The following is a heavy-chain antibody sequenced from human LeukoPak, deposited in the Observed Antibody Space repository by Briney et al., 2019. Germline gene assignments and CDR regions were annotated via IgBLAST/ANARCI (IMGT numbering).Heavy chain of an antibody. CDR3: ARSPDYYYYYMDV. CDR2: IYYSGRT. CDR1: GGSISSSSYY. J-gene: IGHJ6*03. Sequence: SETLSLTCTVSGGSISSSSYYGGWGRQPRGKGLEWIESIYYSGRTYYNPSLKSRVTISVETSKNPFSLKLSSVTAADTAVYYCARSPDYYYYYMDVWGKGTTVTVSS. V-gene: IGHV4-39*01.